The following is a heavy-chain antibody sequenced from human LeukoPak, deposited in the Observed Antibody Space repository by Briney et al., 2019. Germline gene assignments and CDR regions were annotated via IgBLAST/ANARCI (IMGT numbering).Heavy chain of an antibody. D-gene: IGHD3/OR15-3a*01. J-gene: IGHJ3*02. Sequence: GGSLRLSCTASGFTFTQYSMNWVRQAPGKGLEWVSYLSSSGTTIYYADSVKGRLTMSRHSATNSLSLQMTSLRAEDTAVYYCARIKRERTGPPDAFDIWGQGTMVTVSS. CDR3: ARIKRERTGPPDAFDI. CDR1: GFTFTQYS. CDR2: LSSSGTTI. V-gene: IGHV3-48*01.